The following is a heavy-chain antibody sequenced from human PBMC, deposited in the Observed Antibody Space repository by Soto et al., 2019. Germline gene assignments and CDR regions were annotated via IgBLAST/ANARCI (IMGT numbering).Heavy chain of an antibody. D-gene: IGHD3-10*01. CDR1: GGTFSSYA. Sequence: ASVKVSCKASGGTFSSYAISWVRQAPGQGLEWMGGIIPIFGTANYAQKFQGRVTITADESTSTAYMELSSLRSEDTAVYYCARDCELLWFGELLYPKAESYGMDVWGQGTTVTVSS. V-gene: IGHV1-69*13. J-gene: IGHJ6*02. CDR3: ARDCELLWFGELLYPKAESYGMDV. CDR2: IIPIFGTA.